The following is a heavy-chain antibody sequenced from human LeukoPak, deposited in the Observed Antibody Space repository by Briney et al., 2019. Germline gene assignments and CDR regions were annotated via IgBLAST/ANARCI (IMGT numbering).Heavy chain of an antibody. D-gene: IGHD6-13*01. Sequence: GGSLRLSCAASGFTFSTYAMGWVRQAPGKGLEWVSSISSSSSYIYYADSVKGRFTISRDNAKNSLYLQMNSLRAEDTAVYYCARDLPIAAAGTCFDYWGQGTLVTVSS. CDR1: GFTFSTYA. CDR2: ISSSSSYI. CDR3: ARDLPIAAAGTCFDY. V-gene: IGHV3-21*01. J-gene: IGHJ4*02.